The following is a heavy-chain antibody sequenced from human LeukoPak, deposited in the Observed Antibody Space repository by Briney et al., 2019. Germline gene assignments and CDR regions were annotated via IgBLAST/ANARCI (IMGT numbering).Heavy chain of an antibody. D-gene: IGHD4-23*01. CDR1: GGSFSGYY. Sequence: SETLSLTCAVYGGSFSGYYWSWLRQPPGKGLEWSGEINHSGSTNYNPSLKSRVTISVDTSKNQFSLKLSSVTAADTAVYYCARGDYGGNADPNQGGRRVYYFDYWGQGTLVTVSS. CDR3: ARGDYGGNADPNQGGRRVYYFDY. J-gene: IGHJ4*02. CDR2: INHSGST. V-gene: IGHV4-34*01.